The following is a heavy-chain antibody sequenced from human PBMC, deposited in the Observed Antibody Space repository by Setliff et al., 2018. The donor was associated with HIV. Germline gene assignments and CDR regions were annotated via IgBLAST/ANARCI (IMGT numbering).Heavy chain of an antibody. CDR3: NLYYYYYMDV. CDR2: INHSGST. CDR1: GGSFSDYY. V-gene: IGHV4-34*01. Sequence: SETLSLTCAVYGGSFSDYYWSWIRQPPGKGLEWIGEINHSGSTNYNSSLKSRVTISVDTSKNQFSLKLSSVTAADTSVYYCNLYYYYYMDVWGKGTTVTVSS. J-gene: IGHJ6*03.